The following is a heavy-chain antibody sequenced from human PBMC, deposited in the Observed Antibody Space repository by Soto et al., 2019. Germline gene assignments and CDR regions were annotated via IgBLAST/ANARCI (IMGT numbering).Heavy chain of an antibody. J-gene: IGHJ5*02. CDR3: ARDEAYKWNDGGWFDP. CDR1: GYTFTSYG. V-gene: IGHV1-18*01. Sequence: QVQLVQSGAEVKKPGASVKVSCKASGYTFTSYGISWVRQASGQGLEWMGWIRAYNGNTKYAQKLQGRVTMTTDTSTSTAYMELRSLRSDDTAVYYCARDEAYKWNDGGWFDPWGQGPLVTVSS. CDR2: IRAYNGNT. D-gene: IGHD1-1*01.